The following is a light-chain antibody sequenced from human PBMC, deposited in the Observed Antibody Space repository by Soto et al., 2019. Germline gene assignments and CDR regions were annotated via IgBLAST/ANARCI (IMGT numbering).Light chain of an antibody. CDR3: QQYDSYPWT. CDR1: QSISSW. J-gene: IGKJ1*01. V-gene: IGKV1-5*01. Sequence: DIQMTQSPSTLSASVGDRVTITCRASQSISSWLAWYQQKPGKAPKLLIYDASSLKSGVPSRFSGSGSGTEFTLTITSLQPDDFATYYCQQYDSYPWTFGLGTKVDIK. CDR2: DAS.